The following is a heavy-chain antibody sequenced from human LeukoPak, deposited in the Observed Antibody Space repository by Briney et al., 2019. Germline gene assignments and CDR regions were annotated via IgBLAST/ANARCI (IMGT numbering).Heavy chain of an antibody. J-gene: IGHJ6*02. CDR3: TRTPMFYFYAMDV. CDR2: IYSGGNT. V-gene: IGHV3-66*01. D-gene: IGHD2-15*01. Sequence: PSETLSLTCSVSGGSISSSGYYWGWIRQPPGKGLEWVSVIYSGGNTYYADFVKGRFTISRDNSKNTLYLQMNSLRAEDTAVYYCTRTPMFYFYAMDVWGQGTTVTVSS. CDR1: GGSISSSGYY.